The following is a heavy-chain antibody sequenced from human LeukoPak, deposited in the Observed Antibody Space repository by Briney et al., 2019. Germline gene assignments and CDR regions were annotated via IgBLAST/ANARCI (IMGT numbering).Heavy chain of an antibody. Sequence: GGSLRLSCAASGFTFSSYAMHWVRQAPGKGLEWVAVISYDGSNKYYADSVKGRFTISRDNSKNTLYLQMNSLRAEDTAVYYCARDPQRFRYFDYWGQGTLATVSS. CDR3: ARDPQRFRYFDY. V-gene: IGHV3-30-3*01. J-gene: IGHJ4*02. CDR1: GFTFSSYA. CDR2: ISYDGSNK. D-gene: IGHD2-2*01.